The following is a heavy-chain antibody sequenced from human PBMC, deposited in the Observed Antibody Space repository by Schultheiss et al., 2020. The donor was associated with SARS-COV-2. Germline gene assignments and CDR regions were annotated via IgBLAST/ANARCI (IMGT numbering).Heavy chain of an antibody. Sequence: WSLRLSCAASGFTFSSHAMHWVRQAPGKGLEWVAVISYDGSNKYYADSVKGRFTISIDNSKNTLYLQMNSLRAEDTAVYYCARVAARWGSGLFWFDPWGQGTLVTVSS. J-gene: IGHJ5*02. D-gene: IGHD6-19*01. CDR3: ARVAARWGSGLFWFDP. CDR2: ISYDGSNK. V-gene: IGHV3-30*01. CDR1: GFTFSSHA.